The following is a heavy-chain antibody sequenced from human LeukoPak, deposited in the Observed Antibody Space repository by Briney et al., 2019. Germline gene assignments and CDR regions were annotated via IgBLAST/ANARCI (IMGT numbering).Heavy chain of an antibody. CDR2: IYHSGST. D-gene: IGHD6-13*01. J-gene: IGHJ4*02. CDR1: GGSISSSNW. CDR3: ARGGDAYSSSWFAY. Sequence: SGTLSLTCAVSGGSISSSNWWSWIRQPPGKGLEWIGEIYHSGSTNYNPSLKSRVTISVDTSKNQFSLKLSSVTAADTAVYYCARGGDAYSSSWFAYWGQGTLVTVSS. V-gene: IGHV4-4*02.